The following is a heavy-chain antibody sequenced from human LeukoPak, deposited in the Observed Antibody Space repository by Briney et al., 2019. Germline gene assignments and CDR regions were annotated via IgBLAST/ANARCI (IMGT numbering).Heavy chain of an antibody. D-gene: IGHD3-10*01. J-gene: IGHJ4*02. CDR1: GGSISSSSYY. Sequence: KPSETLSLTCTVSGGSISSSSYYWGWIRQPPGKGLEWIGSIYYSGSTYYNPSLKSRVTISVDTSKNQFSLKLSSVTAADTAVYYCARDLRTYGSGSYYPDYWGQGTLVTVSS. CDR3: ARDLRTYGSGSYYPDY. V-gene: IGHV4-39*02. CDR2: IYYSGST.